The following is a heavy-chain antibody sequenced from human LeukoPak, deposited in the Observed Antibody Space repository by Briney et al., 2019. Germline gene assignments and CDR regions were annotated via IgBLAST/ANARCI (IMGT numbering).Heavy chain of an antibody. Sequence: ASVKVSCKASGYTFTSYDINWVRQATGQGLEWMGWKNPNSGNTGYAQKFQGRVTMTRNTSITTAYMELSSLRSEDTAVYYCARGRKRYVGVAAADFDYWGQGTLVTVSS. CDR2: KNPNSGNT. V-gene: IGHV1-8*02. CDR1: GYTFTSYD. J-gene: IGHJ4*02. D-gene: IGHD6-13*01. CDR3: ARGRKRYVGVAAADFDY.